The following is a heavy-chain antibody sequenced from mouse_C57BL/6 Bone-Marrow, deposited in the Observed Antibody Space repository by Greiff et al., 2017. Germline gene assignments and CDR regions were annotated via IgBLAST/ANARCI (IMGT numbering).Heavy chain of an antibody. CDR1: GYAFTNYL. Sequence: VKLMESGAELVRPGTSVKVSCKASGYAFTNYLIEWVKQRPGQGLEWIGVINPGSGGTNYNEKFKGKATLTADKSSSTAYMQLSSLTSEDSAVYFCAREDYSNSFAYWGQGTLVTVSA. J-gene: IGHJ3*01. D-gene: IGHD2-5*01. V-gene: IGHV1-54*01. CDR2: INPGSGGT. CDR3: AREDYSNSFAY.